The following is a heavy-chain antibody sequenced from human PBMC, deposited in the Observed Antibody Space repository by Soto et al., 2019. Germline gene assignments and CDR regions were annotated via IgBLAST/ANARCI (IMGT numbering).Heavy chain of an antibody. CDR1: GGTFSSYA. CDR3: AEEMALAKRGYSYGTGAFDI. V-gene: IGHV1-69*01. CDR2: IIPIFGTA. D-gene: IGHD5-18*01. J-gene: IGHJ3*02. Sequence: QVQLVQSGAEVKKPGSSVKVSCKASGGTFSSYAISWVRQAPGQGLEWMGGIIPIFGTANYAQKFQGRVTITADESTSTAYMELSSLRSEDTALYYCAEEMALAKRGYSYGTGAFDIGGQGTMVTVSS.